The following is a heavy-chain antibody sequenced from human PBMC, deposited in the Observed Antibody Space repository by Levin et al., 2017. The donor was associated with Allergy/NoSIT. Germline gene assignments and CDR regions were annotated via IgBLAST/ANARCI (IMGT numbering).Heavy chain of an antibody. J-gene: IGHJ6*02. CDR3: GRQRGRLGNVDV. Sequence: SETLSLTCTVSGDSVKTSAYYWGWIRQSPGKGLGWIGSAYYIDSTYYHPSLKNRIAISVDSSKNLFSLNVTSVTAADTGVNYCGRQRGRLGNVDVWGPGTTVIVSS. CDR2: AYYIDST. CDR1: GDSVKTSAYY. V-gene: IGHV4-39*01. D-gene: IGHD3-16*01.